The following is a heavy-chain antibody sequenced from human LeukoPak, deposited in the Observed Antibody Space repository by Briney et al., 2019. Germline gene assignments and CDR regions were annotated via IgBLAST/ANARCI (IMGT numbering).Heavy chain of an antibody. Sequence: GGSLRLSCAASGFTFTSYAMSWVRQAPGKGLEWVSTISGSGGSTYYADSVKGRFTISRDNSKNTLYLQVNSLRDEDAAVYYCAKLAALVGSSWYFDYWGQGTLSPSPQ. CDR1: GFTFTSYA. V-gene: IGHV3-23*01. CDR3: AKLAALVGSSWYFDY. D-gene: IGHD6-13*01. CDR2: ISGSGGST. J-gene: IGHJ4*02.